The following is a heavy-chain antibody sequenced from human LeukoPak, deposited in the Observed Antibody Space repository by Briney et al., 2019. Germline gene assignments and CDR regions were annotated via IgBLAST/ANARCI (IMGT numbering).Heavy chain of an antibody. CDR3: AKKGREVQLWLRGYYFDY. CDR1: GFTFSSYG. Sequence: GGSLRLSCAASGFTFSSYGMHWVRQAPGKGLEWVAVISYDGSNKYYADSVKGRFTISRDNSKNTLYLQMNGLRAEDTAVYYCAKKGREVQLWLRGYYFDYWGQGTLVTVSS. V-gene: IGHV3-30*18. J-gene: IGHJ4*02. CDR2: ISYDGSNK. D-gene: IGHD5-18*01.